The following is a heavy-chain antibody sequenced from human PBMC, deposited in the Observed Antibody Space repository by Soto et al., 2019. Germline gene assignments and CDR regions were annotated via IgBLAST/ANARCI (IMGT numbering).Heavy chain of an antibody. D-gene: IGHD6-13*01. Sequence: ASVKVSCKASGYTFPSYAMHWVRQAPGQRLEWMGWINAGNANTKYSQKFQGRVTFTRDTSASTAYMELSSLRSEDTAVYYCARAPSWYSFDYWGQGTLVTVSS. CDR3: ARAPSWYSFDY. CDR1: GYTFPSYA. V-gene: IGHV1-3*01. J-gene: IGHJ4*02. CDR2: INAGNANT.